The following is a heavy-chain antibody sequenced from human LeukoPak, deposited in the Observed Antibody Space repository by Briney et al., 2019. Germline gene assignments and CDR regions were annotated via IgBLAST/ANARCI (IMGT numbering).Heavy chain of an antibody. D-gene: IGHD3-3*01. CDR2: ISGSGANR. V-gene: IGHV3-23*01. Sequence: GGSLRLSCAASGFTFSNYAMSWVRQAPGKGLEWVSGISGSGANRYYADSAKGRFTISRDNSKNTLSLQMNSLRVEDTALYYCAKGWSVTMIMAAPGDWGQGALVTVSP. CDR1: GFTFSNYA. J-gene: IGHJ4*02. CDR3: AKGWSVTMIMAAPGD.